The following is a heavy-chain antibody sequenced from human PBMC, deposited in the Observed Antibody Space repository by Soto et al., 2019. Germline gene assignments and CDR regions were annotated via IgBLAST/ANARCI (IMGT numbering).Heavy chain of an antibody. CDR3: AKDMRSSQGGSYAAEL. Sequence: GGSLRLSCAASGFFFEDYAMPWVRQAPGKGLEWVSAISWNSGNIGYADSVKGRFTISRDNAKNSLYLQMNSLRTEDTAFYFCAKDMRSSQGGSYAAELWGQGTLVTVSS. CDR1: GFFFEDYA. J-gene: IGHJ4*02. V-gene: IGHV3-9*01. CDR2: ISWNSGNI. D-gene: IGHD3-10*01.